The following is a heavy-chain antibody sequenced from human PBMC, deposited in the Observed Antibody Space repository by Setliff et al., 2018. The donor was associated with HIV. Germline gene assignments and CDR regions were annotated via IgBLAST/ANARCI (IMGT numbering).Heavy chain of an antibody. CDR2: VDPEDGET. D-gene: IGHD3-22*01. Sequence: GASVKVSCKASGYTFTDYYMHWVQQAPGKGLEWMGRVDPEDGETIYTEKFQGRVTITADTSTDTAYMELSSLRSEDTAVYYCAITSRGYSLQRGGAFDIWGQGTLVTVSS. J-gene: IGHJ3*02. CDR1: GYTFTDYY. CDR3: AITSRGYSLQRGGAFDI. V-gene: IGHV1-69-2*01.